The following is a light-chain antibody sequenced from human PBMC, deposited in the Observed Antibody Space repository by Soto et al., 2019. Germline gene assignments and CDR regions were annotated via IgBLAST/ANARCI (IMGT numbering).Light chain of an antibody. J-gene: IGKJ1*01. CDR2: GAS. CDR3: QQYNNWPRT. V-gene: IGKV3-15*01. Sequence: IVMTQSPATLSVSPGERVTLSCRPSQSVSSNLAWYQQKPGQAPRLLIYGASTRATGIPARFSGSESGTEFTLTINSLQSEDFAVYYCQQYNNWPRTFGQGTKVDIK. CDR1: QSVSSN.